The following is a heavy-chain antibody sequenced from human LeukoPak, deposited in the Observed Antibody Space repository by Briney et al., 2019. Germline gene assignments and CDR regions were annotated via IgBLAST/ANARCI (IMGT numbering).Heavy chain of an antibody. J-gene: IGHJ4*02. V-gene: IGHV3-23*01. CDR1: GFTFSSYG. Sequence: PGGSLRLSCAASGFTFSSYGMSWVRQAPGKGLEWVSTISGSGGSTYYADSMKGRFTISRDNSKNTLYLQMNSLRAEDTAVYYCAKVQRYFDWLLYYFDYWGQGTLVTVSS. D-gene: IGHD3-9*01. CDR2: ISGSGGST. CDR3: AKVQRYFDWLLYYFDY.